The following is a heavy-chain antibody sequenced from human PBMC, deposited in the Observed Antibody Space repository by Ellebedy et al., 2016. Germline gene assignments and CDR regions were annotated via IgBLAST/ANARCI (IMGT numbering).Heavy chain of an antibody. V-gene: IGHV3-7*01. D-gene: IGHD3-22*01. CDR2: IKQNGNDI. CDR3: ATLDYYASGRRAFDI. J-gene: IGHJ3*02. CDR1: GFTLSSCW. Sequence: GGSLRLSCAASGFTLSSCWMGWVRQAPGKGLEWVANIKQNGNDIYYVDSVRGRFTISRDNAKNSLYLRMNSLRAEDTAVYYCATLDYYASGRRAFDIWGQGTMVTVSS.